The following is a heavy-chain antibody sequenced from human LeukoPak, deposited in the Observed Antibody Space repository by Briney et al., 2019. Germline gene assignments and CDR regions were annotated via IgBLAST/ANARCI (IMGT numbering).Heavy chain of an antibody. CDR3: ARDYYGSGSCSD. Sequence: ASVKVSCKASGYTFTDYYIYWVRQSPGQRLGWLGWFNPNSGGGPKYAQKFQGRVTMTSDTSITTAYMELSRLRSDYTAVYYCARDYYGSGSCSDWGQGTLVTVSS. CDR2: FNPNSGGGP. V-gene: IGHV1-2*02. CDR1: GYTFTDYY. J-gene: IGHJ4*02. D-gene: IGHD3-10*01.